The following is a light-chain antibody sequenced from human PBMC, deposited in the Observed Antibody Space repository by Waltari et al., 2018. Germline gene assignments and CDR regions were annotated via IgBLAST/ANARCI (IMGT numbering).Light chain of an antibody. V-gene: IGLV2-11*01. CDR1: SSDVGSYDY. J-gene: IGLJ1*01. CDR3: CSDGGSYYV. Sequence: QSALTQPRSVSGSPGQSVTISCTGTSSDVGSYDYVSWYQQHPGKAPKVMSYVVNNRRSADPDRFSGSKSCNTASLTISRLQAEDEAEYSCCSDGGSYYVLGTGTEVTVL. CDR2: VVN.